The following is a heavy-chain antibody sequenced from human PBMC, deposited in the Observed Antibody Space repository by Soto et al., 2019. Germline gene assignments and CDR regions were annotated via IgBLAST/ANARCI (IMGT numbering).Heavy chain of an antibody. CDR2: ISGSGGST. CDR1: GFNFSRYA. D-gene: IGHD3-10*01. J-gene: IGHJ4*02. V-gene: IGHV3-23*01. CDR3: AKDRGYYGPRSSYRLEF. Sequence: GLALTRSGAASGFNFSRYAMSWVRQAPGKGLEWVSAISGSGGSTYYADSVKGRFTISRDNSTNTMYLQMNSLRAEDTAVYYCAKDRGYYGPRSSYRLEFWGQAILVT.